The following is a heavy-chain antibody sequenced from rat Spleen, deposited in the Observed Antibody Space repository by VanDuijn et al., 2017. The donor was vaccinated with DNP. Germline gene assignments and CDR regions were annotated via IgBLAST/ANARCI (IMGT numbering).Heavy chain of an antibody. J-gene: IGHJ2*01. CDR1: GYSIPSNY. V-gene: IGHV3-1*01. CDR2: ISYSGTT. Sequence: EVLLQESGPGLVKPSKSLSLTCSVTGYSIPSNYWGWIRKFPGNKMEWIGHISYSGTTTYNPSLKGRISITRDTSKNHFFLQLNSVTTEDTATYYCARWTYYFDYWGQGVMVTVSS. CDR3: ARWTYYFDY.